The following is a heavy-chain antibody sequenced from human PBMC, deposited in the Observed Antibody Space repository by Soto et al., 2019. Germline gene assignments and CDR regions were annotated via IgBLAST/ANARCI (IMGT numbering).Heavy chain of an antibody. CDR2: INHSGST. V-gene: IGHV4-34*01. D-gene: IGHD2-15*01. J-gene: IGHJ1*01. CDR3: ARSLFHCNFGTCYRSEYFQH. CDR1: GGSFNDYY. Sequence: QVQLQQWGAGLLKPSETLSLTCAVYGGSFNDYYWTWVRQAPGKGLEWLGEINHSGSTNYNPSLKSPVTTSAATSKNQFYLKLSSVTAAYTAVYYCARSLFHCNFGTCYRSEYFQHWGQGTLVTVSS.